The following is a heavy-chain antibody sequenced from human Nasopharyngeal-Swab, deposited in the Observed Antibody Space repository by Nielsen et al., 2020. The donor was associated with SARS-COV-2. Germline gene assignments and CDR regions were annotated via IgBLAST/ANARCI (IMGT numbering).Heavy chain of an antibody. D-gene: IGHD5-18*01. V-gene: IGHV3-15*01. J-gene: IGHJ4*02. CDR1: GFTFSNAW. Sequence: GGLLRLSCAASGFTFSNAWMSWVRQAPGKGLEWVSRIKSKTDGGTTDYAAPVKGRFTISRDDSKNTLYLQMNSLKTEDTAVYYCTTGRGYSYGNIYYFDYWGQGTLVTVSS. CDR3: TTGRGYSYGNIYYFDY. CDR2: IKSKTDGGTT.